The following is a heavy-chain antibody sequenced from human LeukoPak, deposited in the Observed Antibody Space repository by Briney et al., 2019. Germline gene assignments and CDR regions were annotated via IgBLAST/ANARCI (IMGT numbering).Heavy chain of an antibody. CDR3: ARAHNCSNGVCKFDY. D-gene: IGHD2-8*01. CDR1: GYTFTSYH. V-gene: IGHV1-8*01. CDR2: MHPSSGDT. J-gene: IGHJ4*02. Sequence: GASVKVSCKASGYTFTSYHINWVRQATGQGLEWMGWMHPSSGDTGYAQKFQGRVTMTRSTSISTAYMELSSLRSEDTAVYYCARAHNCSNGVCKFDYWGQGTLVTVSS.